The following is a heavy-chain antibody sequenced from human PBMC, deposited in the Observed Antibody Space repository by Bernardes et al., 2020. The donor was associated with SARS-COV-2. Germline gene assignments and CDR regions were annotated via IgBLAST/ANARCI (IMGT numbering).Heavy chain of an antibody. D-gene: IGHD3-10*01. Sequence: GGSLRLSCAASGFTFDDYAMHWVRQAPGKGLEWVSGISWNSGSIGYADSVKGRFTISRDNAKNSLYLQMNSLRAEDTALYYCANAAYYYGSGSYQYFQHWGQGTLVTVSS. J-gene: IGHJ1*01. CDR3: ANAAYYYGSGSYQYFQH. CDR2: ISWNSGSI. CDR1: GFTFDDYA. V-gene: IGHV3-9*01.